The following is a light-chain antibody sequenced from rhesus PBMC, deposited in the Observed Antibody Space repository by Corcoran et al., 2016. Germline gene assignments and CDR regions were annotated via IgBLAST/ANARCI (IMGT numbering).Light chain of an antibody. CDR1: HIGSKY. V-gene: IGLV3-25*01. J-gene: IGLJ1*01. Sequence: SYGLTQQPSVSAASGETDRITCGGGHIGSKYVHWYQQKPPQAPVQVIYADNKRPSGIPERFSGSNSWHTATLTISGIEAGDEGDYFCHLWDRDSYIFGVGTRLIVL. CDR3: HLWDRDSYI. CDR2: ADN.